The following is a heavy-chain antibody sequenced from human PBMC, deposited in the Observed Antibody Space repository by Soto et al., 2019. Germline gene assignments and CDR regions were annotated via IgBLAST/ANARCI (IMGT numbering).Heavy chain of an antibody. J-gene: IGHJ6*02. D-gene: IGHD4-17*01. CDR1: GFSLSRYT. Sequence: PGESLKISCVGSGFSLSRYTVGWVRQVPGKGLEWMGVIHPGDPDTIYSPSFQGQVTISADKSISTAYLQWSSLKASDTAMYYCTLSYGDSYYYYYGMDVWGQGTTVTSP. V-gene: IGHV5-51*01. CDR3: TLSYGDSYYYYYGMDV. CDR2: IHPGDPDT.